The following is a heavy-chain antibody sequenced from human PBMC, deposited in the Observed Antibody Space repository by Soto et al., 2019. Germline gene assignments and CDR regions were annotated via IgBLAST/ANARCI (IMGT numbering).Heavy chain of an antibody. CDR1: GGTFSSNT. CDR3: APEFSSGYDPDAFDI. CDR2: IIPILGIA. V-gene: IGHV1-69*02. D-gene: IGHD6-19*01. Sequence: SVKVSCKASGGTFSSNTISWVRQAPGQRLEWMGRIIPILGIANYAQKFQGRVTITADKSTSTAYMELSSLRSEDTAVYYCAPEFSSGYDPDAFDIWGQGTMVTVSS. J-gene: IGHJ3*02.